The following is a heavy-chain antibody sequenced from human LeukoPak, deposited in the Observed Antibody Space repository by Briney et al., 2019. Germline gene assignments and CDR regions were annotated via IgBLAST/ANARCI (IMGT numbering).Heavy chain of an antibody. J-gene: IGHJ3*02. V-gene: IGHV1-3*01. CDR1: GYTFSYYT. Sequence: ASVKVSCKASGYTFSYYTLNWVRQAPGQGLEWMGWINAGNGNTKYSQKFQGRVTITRDTSASTAYMEPSSLRSEDTAIYYCARRGAPDAFDIWGQGTMVTVSS. CDR2: INAGNGNT. CDR3: ARRGAPDAFDI. D-gene: IGHD4/OR15-4a*01.